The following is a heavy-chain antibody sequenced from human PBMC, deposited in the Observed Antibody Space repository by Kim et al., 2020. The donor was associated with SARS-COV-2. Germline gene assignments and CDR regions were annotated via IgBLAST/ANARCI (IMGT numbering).Heavy chain of an antibody. Sequence: NPTHKSRVTISVDTSKNQFSLKLSSVTAADTAVYYCARANYDSSGYHFDYWGQGTLVTVSS. V-gene: IGHV4-30-2*04. D-gene: IGHD3-22*01. CDR3: ARANYDSSGYHFDY. J-gene: IGHJ4*02.